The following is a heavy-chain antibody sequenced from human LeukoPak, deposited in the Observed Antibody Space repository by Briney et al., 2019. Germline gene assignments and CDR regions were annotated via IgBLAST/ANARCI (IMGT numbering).Heavy chain of an antibody. CDR3: ARLGSRHGYNWGDL. D-gene: IGHD5-24*01. J-gene: IGHJ5*02. CDR2: IYPGDSDT. Sequence: GESLKISCNSSGYIYTSYWIGWVRQMPGKGLEWMGIIYPGDSDTRNSPSFQGQVTISADKSISIAYLQWSSLKASDTAMYYCARLGSRHGYNWGDLWGQGTLVSVSS. V-gene: IGHV5-51*01. CDR1: GYIYTSYW.